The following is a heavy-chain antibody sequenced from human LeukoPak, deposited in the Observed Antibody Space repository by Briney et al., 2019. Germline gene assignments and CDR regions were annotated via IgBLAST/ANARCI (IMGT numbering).Heavy chain of an antibody. CDR3: ARDQWCTNGVCYSWFDP. D-gene: IGHD2-8*01. CDR1: GGSISSSNW. Sequence: PSETLSLTCAVSGGSISSSNWWSWVRQPPGKGLEWIGEIYHSGSTNYNPSLKSRVTISVDKSKNQFSLKLSSVTAADTAVYYCARDQWCTNGVCYSWFDPWGQGTLVTVSS. J-gene: IGHJ5*02. V-gene: IGHV4-4*02. CDR2: IYHSGST.